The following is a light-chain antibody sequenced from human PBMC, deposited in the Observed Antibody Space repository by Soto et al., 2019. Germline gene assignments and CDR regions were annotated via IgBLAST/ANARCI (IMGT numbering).Light chain of an antibody. CDR2: EGS. CDR1: SSDVGSYNL. CDR3: CSYAGSSTVV. Sequence: QSALTQPASVSGSPGQSITISCTGTSSDVGSYNLVSWYQQHPDKAPKLMIYEGSKRPSGVSNRFSGSKSGNTASLTISGLQAEDEADYYCCSYAGSSTVVFGGGTKVTV. J-gene: IGLJ2*01. V-gene: IGLV2-23*01.